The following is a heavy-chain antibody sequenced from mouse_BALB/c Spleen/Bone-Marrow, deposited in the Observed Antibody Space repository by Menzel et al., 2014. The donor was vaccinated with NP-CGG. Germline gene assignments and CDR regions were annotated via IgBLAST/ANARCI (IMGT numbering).Heavy chain of an antibody. V-gene: IGHV5-6-4*01. J-gene: IGHJ2*01. Sequence: EVKLVESGGGLVKPGGSLKLSCAASGFTFSSYTMSWVRQTPEKRLEWVATISSGGSYTNYPDSVKGRFTISRDNAKNTLYLQMSSLKSEDTAMYYCTSMITRGYYFDYWGQGTTLTVSS. CDR1: GFTFSSYT. CDR3: TSMITRGYYFDY. D-gene: IGHD2-4*01. CDR2: ISSGGSYT.